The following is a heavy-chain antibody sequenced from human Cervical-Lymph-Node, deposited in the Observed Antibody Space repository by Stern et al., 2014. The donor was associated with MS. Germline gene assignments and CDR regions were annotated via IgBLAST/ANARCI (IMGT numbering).Heavy chain of an antibody. CDR1: GFTFTNFA. CDR2: MSYDGSEK. D-gene: IGHD4-11*01. V-gene: IGHV3-30*18. Sequence: VQLVESGGGVVQPGMSLKLSCAGSGFTFTNFAMHWVRQAPGQGLEGVAVMSYDGSEKYYADSVAGRFTISRDISKNTVYLQMNSLTTEDTAVYFCAKLRLPPDDSSNYDYWGQGTLVTVSS. CDR3: AKLRLPPDDSSNYDY. J-gene: IGHJ4*02.